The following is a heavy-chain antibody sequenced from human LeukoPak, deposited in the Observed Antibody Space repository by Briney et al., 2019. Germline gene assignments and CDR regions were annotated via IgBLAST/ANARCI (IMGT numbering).Heavy chain of an antibody. CDR2: IYDSGST. CDR3: ASLTTADAFDI. J-gene: IGHJ3*02. CDR1: GGSISSYY. Sequence: SETLSLTCTASGGSISSYYWSWIRQPPGKGLEWIGYIYDSGSTNYNPSLKSRVTISVDTSKNQFSLKVSSVTAADTAVYYCASLTTADAFDIWGQGTMVTVSS. D-gene: IGHD3-22*01. V-gene: IGHV4-59*01.